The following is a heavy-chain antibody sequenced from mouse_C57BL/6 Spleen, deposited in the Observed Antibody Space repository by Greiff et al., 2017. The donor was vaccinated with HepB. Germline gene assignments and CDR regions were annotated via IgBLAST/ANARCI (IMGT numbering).Heavy chain of an antibody. CDR3: ARRRYGNSYAMDY. CDR1: GYTFTSYW. V-gene: IGHV1-69*01. CDR2: IDPSDSYT. Sequence: QVQLQQPGAELVMPGASVKLSCKASGYTFTSYWMHWVKQRPGQGLEWIGEIDPSDSYTNYNQKFKGKSTLTVDKSSSTAYMQLSSLTSEDSAVYYCARRRYGNSYAMDYWGQGTSVTVSS. D-gene: IGHD2-1*01. J-gene: IGHJ4*01.